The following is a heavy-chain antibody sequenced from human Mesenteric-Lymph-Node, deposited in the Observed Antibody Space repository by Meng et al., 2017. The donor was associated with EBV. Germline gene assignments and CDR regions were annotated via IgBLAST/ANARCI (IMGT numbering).Heavy chain of an antibody. Sequence: VSLPESGPGLGKPSGTLSPTSAVSGGSISSYNWWSWVRQTPGKGPEWIGEIFHSGTTNNNPSLRSRLTLSVDKSKNQFSLRLSSVTAADTAVYYCAKVDGSGRSNWFDPWGQGTLVTVSS. V-gene: IGHV4-4*02. CDR3: AKVDGSGRSNWFDP. CDR2: IFHSGTT. J-gene: IGHJ5*02. CDR1: GGSISSYNW. D-gene: IGHD3-10*01.